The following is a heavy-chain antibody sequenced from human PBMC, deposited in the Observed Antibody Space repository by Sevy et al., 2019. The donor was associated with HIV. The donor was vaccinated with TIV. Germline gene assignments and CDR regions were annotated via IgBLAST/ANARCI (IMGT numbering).Heavy chain of an antibody. CDR2: ISWDGGST. CDR3: AKDRSGYGAYFDY. CDR1: GFTFDDYA. J-gene: IGHJ4*02. Sequence: GGSLRLSCAASGFTFDDYAMHWVRQAPGKGLEWVSLISWDGGSTYYADSVKGRFTISRDNSKKSLYLQMNSLRAEDTALYYCAKDRSGYGAYFDYWGQGTLVTVSS. D-gene: IGHD3-22*01. V-gene: IGHV3-43D*03.